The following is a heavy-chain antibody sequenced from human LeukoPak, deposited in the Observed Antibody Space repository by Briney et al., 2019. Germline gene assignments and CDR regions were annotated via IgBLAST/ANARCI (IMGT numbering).Heavy chain of an antibody. CDR3: ARALHCSGGSCYSHYFDY. CDR2: INHSGST. V-gene: IGHV4-34*01. D-gene: IGHD2-15*01. J-gene: IGHJ4*02. CDR1: GGSISSYY. Sequence: KPSETLSLTCTVSGGSISSYYWSWIRQPPGKGLEWIGEINHSGSTNYDPSLKSRVTVSVDTSKNQFSLKLSSVTAADTAVYYCARALHCSGGSCYSHYFDYWGQGTLVTVSS.